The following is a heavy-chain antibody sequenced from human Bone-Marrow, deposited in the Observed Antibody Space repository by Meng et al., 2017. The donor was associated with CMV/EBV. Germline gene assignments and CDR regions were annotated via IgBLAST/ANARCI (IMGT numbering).Heavy chain of an antibody. CDR1: GGTFSSYA. CDR3: ARDGITMVRGAKGY. J-gene: IGHJ4*02. Sequence: SVKVSCKASGGTFSSYAISWVRQAPGQGLEWMGGIIPILGIANYAQKFQGRVTITADKSTSTAYMELSSLRSDDTAVYYCARDGITMVRGAKGYWGQGTLVTVSS. D-gene: IGHD3-10*01. CDR2: IIPILGIA. V-gene: IGHV1-69*10.